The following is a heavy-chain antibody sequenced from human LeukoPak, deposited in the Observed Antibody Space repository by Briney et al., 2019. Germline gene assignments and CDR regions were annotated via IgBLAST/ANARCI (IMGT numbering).Heavy chain of an antibody. J-gene: IGHJ4*02. CDR3: ARGGYSSSWYVGLLDY. CDR2: INDDTP. Sequence: GGSLRLSCTTSGFNFNTHSMSWVRQSPGKGLEWVSAINDDTPYYADSVKGRFTISRDNSKNTLYLQMNSLRAEDTAVYYCARGGYSSSWYVGLLDYWGQGTLVTVSS. V-gene: IGHV3-53*01. D-gene: IGHD6-13*01. CDR1: GFNFNTHS.